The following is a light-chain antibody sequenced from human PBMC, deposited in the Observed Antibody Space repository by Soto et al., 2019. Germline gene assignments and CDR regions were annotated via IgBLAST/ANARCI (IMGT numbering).Light chain of an antibody. Sequence: EIVMTQPSATQSVSPGERATLSCRASQSVSSNLAWYQQKPGQAPRLLIYGASTRATGIPARFSGSGSGTEFTLTISSLQSEDFAVYYCQQYNNWPPITLGQGTRLEN. CDR1: QSVSSN. CDR2: GAS. CDR3: QQYNNWPPIT. V-gene: IGKV3-15*01. J-gene: IGKJ5*01.